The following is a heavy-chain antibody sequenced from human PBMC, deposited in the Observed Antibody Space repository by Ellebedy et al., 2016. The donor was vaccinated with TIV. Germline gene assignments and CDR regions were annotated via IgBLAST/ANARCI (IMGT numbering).Heavy chain of an antibody. CDR1: GFTFSSCS. Sequence: GGSLRLXXAASGFTFSSCSMTWVRQAPGKGLEWVSTIYGSGTRVFYADPVKGRFTVSRDNSKKTLYLLMNSLRAEDTAVYYCAKDVVETGERYFDLWGRGTLVTASS. CDR3: AKDVVETGERYFDL. V-gene: IGHV3-23*05. D-gene: IGHD7-27*01. CDR2: IYGSGTRV. J-gene: IGHJ2*01.